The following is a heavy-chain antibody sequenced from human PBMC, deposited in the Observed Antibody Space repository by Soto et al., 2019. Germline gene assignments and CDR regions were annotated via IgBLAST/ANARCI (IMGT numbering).Heavy chain of an antibody. CDR1: SGPIITYY. Sequence: ETLSLTCTVSSGPIITYYWSWIWQPAGKGLEWIGRIYSSGSTLYNPSLKSRVTMSVDTSKKQISLKLNSVTAADTAVYYCAGGAAADYFDYWGQGTLVTVSS. D-gene: IGHD6-13*01. CDR2: IYSSGST. J-gene: IGHJ4*02. CDR3: AGGAAADYFDY. V-gene: IGHV4-4*07.